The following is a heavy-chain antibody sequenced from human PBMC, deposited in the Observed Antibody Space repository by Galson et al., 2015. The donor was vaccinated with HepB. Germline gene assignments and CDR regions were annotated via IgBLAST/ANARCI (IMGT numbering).Heavy chain of an antibody. CDR2: ISGSGGST. CDR3: ARGSPAMVTRTLDY. J-gene: IGHJ4*02. Sequence: SLRLSCAASGFTFSSYAMSWVRQAPGKGLEWVSVISGSGGSTYYADSVKGRFTISRDNSKNTLYLQMNSLRAEDTAVYYCARGSPAMVTRTLDYWGQGTLVTVSS. V-gene: IGHV3-23*01. CDR1: GFTFSSYA. D-gene: IGHD5-18*01.